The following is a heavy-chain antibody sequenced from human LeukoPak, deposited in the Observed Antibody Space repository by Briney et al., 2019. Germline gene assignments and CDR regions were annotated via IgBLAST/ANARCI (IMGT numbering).Heavy chain of an antibody. J-gene: IGHJ3*02. CDR1: GYTFTGYY. Sequence: ASVKVSCKASGYTFTGYYMHWVRQAPGQGLEWMGWINPNGGGTNYAQKFQGRVTMTRDTSISTAYMELSRLRSDDTAVYYCARDPTYYYDSSGYYYVGAFDIWGQGTMVTVSS. CDR2: INPNGGGT. V-gene: IGHV1-2*02. D-gene: IGHD3-22*01. CDR3: ARDPTYYYDSSGYYYVGAFDI.